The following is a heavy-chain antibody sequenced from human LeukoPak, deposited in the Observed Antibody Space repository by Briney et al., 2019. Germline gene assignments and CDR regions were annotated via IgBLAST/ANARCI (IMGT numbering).Heavy chain of an antibody. Sequence: GGSLRLSCEASGFTFHNYAMHWVRQSPGKGLEWVSLITWDGGFTYYGDFVQGRFTISRDNSHNSLYLQMDSLRTEDTALYFCVKTVGRAVAGSFDSWGQGTLVTVSS. J-gene: IGHJ4*02. V-gene: IGHV3-43D*03. CDR3: VKTVGRAVAGSFDS. D-gene: IGHD6-19*01. CDR1: GFTFHNYA. CDR2: ITWDGGFT.